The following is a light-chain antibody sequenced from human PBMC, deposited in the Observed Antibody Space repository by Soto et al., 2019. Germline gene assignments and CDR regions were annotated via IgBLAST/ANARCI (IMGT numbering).Light chain of an antibody. CDR1: SSNIGGNS. CDR3: GSWDSSLSAYV. CDR2: DDN. Sequence: QSAMTQPPSVPAAPGQKVTFSCSGSSSNIGGNSVSWYQQLPGTAPKLLIYDDNKRPSGIPDRFSGSKSGTSATLGITGFQTGDEADYYCGSWDSSLSAYVFGTGTKLTVL. J-gene: IGLJ1*01. V-gene: IGLV1-51*01.